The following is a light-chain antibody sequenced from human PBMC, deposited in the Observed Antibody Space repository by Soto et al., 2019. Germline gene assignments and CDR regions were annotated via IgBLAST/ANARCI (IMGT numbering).Light chain of an antibody. CDR3: SSYTSYSTRYV. Sequence: QSALTQPASVSGSPGQSITISCTGTSSDVGGYNYVSWYQQHPGKAPKLMICDVSNRPSGVSNRFSGSKSGNTASLTISGLQAEDEADHYCSSYTSYSTRYVFGTGTKLTVL. CDR1: SSDVGGYNY. V-gene: IGLV2-14*03. CDR2: DVS. J-gene: IGLJ1*01.